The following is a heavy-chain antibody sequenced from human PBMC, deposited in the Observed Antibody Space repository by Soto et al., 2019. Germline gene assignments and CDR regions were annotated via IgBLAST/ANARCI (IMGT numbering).Heavy chain of an antibody. V-gene: IGHV4-59*01. CDR2: VYYTGST. D-gene: IGHD6-19*01. Sequence: SETLSLTCSVSGGSISGSYWSWIRQSPGKGLEWLGYVYYTGSTNYSPSLRSRVSISVDTSKNEFSLRLSSVTAADTAVYFCTRSVAVPGAHIDYWGQGTQVTVSS. CDR1: GGSISGSY. CDR3: TRSVAVPGAHIDY. J-gene: IGHJ4*02.